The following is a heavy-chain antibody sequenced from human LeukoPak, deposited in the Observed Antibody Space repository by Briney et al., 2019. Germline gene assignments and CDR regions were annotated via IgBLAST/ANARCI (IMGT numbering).Heavy chain of an antibody. CDR1: GGTFSSYA. V-gene: IGHV1-69*13. CDR2: IIPIFGTA. Sequence: GASVKVSCKASGGTFSSYAISWVRQAPGQGLEWMGGIIPIFGTANYAQKFPGRVTITAGESTSTAYMELSSLRSEDTAVYYCARGGGELRYFDWLPTWGQGTLVTVSS. CDR3: ARGGGELRYFDWLPT. J-gene: IGHJ5*02. D-gene: IGHD3-9*01.